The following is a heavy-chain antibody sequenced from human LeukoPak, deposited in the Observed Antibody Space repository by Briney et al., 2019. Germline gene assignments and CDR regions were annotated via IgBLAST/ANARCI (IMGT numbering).Heavy chain of an antibody. CDR3: ARQTFGGVLGY. CDR2: INHSGST. J-gene: IGHJ4*02. V-gene: IGHV4-39*01. D-gene: IGHD3-16*01. CDR1: SGSIRSSSFY. Sequence: PSETLSLTCTVSSGSIRSSSFYWSWIRQPPGKGLEWIGEINHSGSTNYNPSLKSRVTISVDTSKNQFSLKLSSVTAADTAVYYCARQTFGGVLGYWGQGTLVTVSS.